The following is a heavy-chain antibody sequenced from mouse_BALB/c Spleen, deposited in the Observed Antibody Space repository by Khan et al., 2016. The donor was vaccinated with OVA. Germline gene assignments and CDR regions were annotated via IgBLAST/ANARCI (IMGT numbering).Heavy chain of an antibody. J-gene: IGHJ4*01. CDR3: ARPPYFSYAMDN. Sequence: LVESGPELKKPGETVKISCKASGHTFTNYGMNWVKQAPGKGLKWMGWINTYTGEPTYADDFNGRFAFSLETSASTSYLQINYLKNEDTATYFCARPPYFSYAMDNWGQGTSVTVSS. D-gene: IGHD2-10*01. V-gene: IGHV9-3-1*01. CDR1: GHTFTNYG. CDR2: INTYTGEP.